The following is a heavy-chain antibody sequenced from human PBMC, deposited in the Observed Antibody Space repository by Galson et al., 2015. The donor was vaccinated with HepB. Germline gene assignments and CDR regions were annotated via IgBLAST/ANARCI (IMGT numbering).Heavy chain of an antibody. D-gene: IGHD2-2*01. Sequence: SVKVSCKASGYTFTSYYMHWVRQAPRQGLEWMGIINPSGGSTSYAQKLQGRVTMTRDTSTSTVYMELSSLRSEDTAVYYCAREGSTSCFDYWGQGTLVTVSS. CDR2: INPSGGST. CDR1: GYTFTSYY. J-gene: IGHJ4*02. V-gene: IGHV1-46*04. CDR3: AREGSTSCFDY.